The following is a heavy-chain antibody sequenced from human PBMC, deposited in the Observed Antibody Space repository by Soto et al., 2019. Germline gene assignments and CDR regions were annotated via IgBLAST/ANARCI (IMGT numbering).Heavy chain of an antibody. J-gene: IGHJ5*02. V-gene: IGHV5-51*01. D-gene: IGHD2-2*01. CDR3: ARLTGIVVVPAASMGFDP. Sequence: PGESLKISCKGSGYSFTSYWIGWVRQMPGKGLEWMGIIYPGDSDTRYSPSFQGQVTISADKSISTAYPQWSSLKASDTAMYYCARLTGIVVVPAASMGFDPWGQGTLVTVSS. CDR2: IYPGDSDT. CDR1: GYSFTSYW.